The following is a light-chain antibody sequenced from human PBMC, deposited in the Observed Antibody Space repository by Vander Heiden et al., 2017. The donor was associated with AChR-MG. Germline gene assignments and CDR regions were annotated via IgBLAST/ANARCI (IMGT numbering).Light chain of an antibody. V-gene: IGLV6-57*03. CDR2: EDN. J-gene: IGLJ3*02. CDR3: QSYNTSNRV. Sequence: NFVLTQPHSVSESPGKTVTNSCTRSSGSIASNYVQWYQQRPGSVPSTVIYEDNRRPSGVPDRFSGSIDSSSNAASLTISGLKTEDEADYYCQSYNTSNRVFGGGTKLTVL. CDR1: SGSIASNY.